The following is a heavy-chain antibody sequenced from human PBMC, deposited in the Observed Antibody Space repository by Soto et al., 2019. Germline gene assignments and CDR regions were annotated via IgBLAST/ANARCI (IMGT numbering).Heavy chain of an antibody. J-gene: IGHJ6*02. V-gene: IGHV1-2*02. CDR2: INPNSGGT. CDR1: GYTSTGYY. CDR3: ARDRRYDFWSSARYYYGMDV. D-gene: IGHD3-3*01. Sequence: GASVKVSCKASGYTSTGYYMHWARQAPGQGLEWMGWINPNSGGTNYAQKFQGRVTMTRDTSISTAYMELSRLRSDDTAVYYCARDRRYDFWSSARYYYGMDVWGQGTTVTVSS.